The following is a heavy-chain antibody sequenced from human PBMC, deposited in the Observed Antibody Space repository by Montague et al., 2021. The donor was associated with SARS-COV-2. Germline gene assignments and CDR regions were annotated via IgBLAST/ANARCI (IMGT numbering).Heavy chain of an antibody. J-gene: IGHJ5*02. CDR1: GGSINSSC. CDR2: IYYRGST. V-gene: IGHV4-59*01. Sequence: SETLSLTCTVSGGSINSSCWSWIRQPPGKGLEWIGYIYYRGSTNYNPSLKTRVTISVDTSKNQFSLKLNSMTAADTAVYYCAREDRWNWFDPWGQGTLVIVSS. CDR3: AREDRWNWFDP. D-gene: IGHD5-24*01.